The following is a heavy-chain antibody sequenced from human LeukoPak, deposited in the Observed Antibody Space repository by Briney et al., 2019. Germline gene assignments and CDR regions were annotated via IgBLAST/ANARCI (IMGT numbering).Heavy chain of an antibody. V-gene: IGHV1-18*01. J-gene: IGHJ4*02. Sequence: ASVKVSCKASGFTFTSHDIDWVRQAPGQGLEWMGWISTYNGNTKYAQRVQGRVTMTTDTSTNTAYMELRRLRSDDTAVYYCARDSSRGSGSEDNDYWGQGTLVTVSS. CDR2: ISTYNGNT. D-gene: IGHD6-19*01. CDR3: ARDSSRGSGSEDNDY. CDR1: GFTFTSHD.